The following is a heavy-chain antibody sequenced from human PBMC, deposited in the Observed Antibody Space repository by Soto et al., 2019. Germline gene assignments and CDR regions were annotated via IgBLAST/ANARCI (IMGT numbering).Heavy chain of an antibody. CDR3: AKDRTDSSGPGAFDI. J-gene: IGHJ3*02. CDR2: ISWNSGSI. CDR1: GFTFDDYA. D-gene: IGHD3-22*01. V-gene: IGHV3-9*01. Sequence: EVQLVESGGGLVQPGRSLRLSCAASGFTFDDYAMHWVRQAPGKGLEWVSGISWNSGSIGYADSVKGRFTISRDNAKNSLYLQMNSLRAEDTALYYCAKDRTDSSGPGAFDIWGQGTMVTVSS.